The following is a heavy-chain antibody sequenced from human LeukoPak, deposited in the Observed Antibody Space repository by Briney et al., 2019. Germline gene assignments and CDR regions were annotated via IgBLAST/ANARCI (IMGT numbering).Heavy chain of an antibody. CDR2: ISHDGSKK. CDR1: GFTFSSFA. Sequence: GGSLRLSCAASGFTFSSFAMHWVRQAPGKGLEGVADISHDGSKKNHTDSVKGRFNISGDNSKNTLYPHMHSLRAEDTAVYYCARDEVTGHDLSSYHGMDVWGQGTTVIVS. V-gene: IGHV3-30*04. D-gene: IGHD5-12*01. CDR3: ARDEVTGHDLSSYHGMDV. J-gene: IGHJ6*02.